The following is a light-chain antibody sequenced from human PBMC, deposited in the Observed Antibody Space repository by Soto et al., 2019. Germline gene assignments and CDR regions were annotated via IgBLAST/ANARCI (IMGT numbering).Light chain of an antibody. Sequence: TQTPLSSPATLGQPVSISCRSSQSLVHSDGYTYLSWLHQRPGQPPRLLIYKISNRFSGVPDRFSGSGAGTDVTLKISGVEPDDVGIYYGAQSTHFPRTFGQGTKVEIK. CDR2: KIS. V-gene: IGKV2-24*01. CDR1: QSLVHSDGYTY. J-gene: IGKJ1*01. CDR3: AQSTHFPRT.